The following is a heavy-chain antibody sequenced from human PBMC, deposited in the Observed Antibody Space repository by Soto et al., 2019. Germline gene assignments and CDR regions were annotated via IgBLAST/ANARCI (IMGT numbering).Heavy chain of an antibody. V-gene: IGHV1-18*01. D-gene: IGHD1-26*01. J-gene: IGHJ4*02. CDR3: ARTLPPIDY. Sequence: QVQLVQSGAEVKKPGASVKVSCKASGYTFSTYGISWVRQAPGQGLEWMGWITAYNGNTNAAQKLQGRVTMATDTSTRTACMELRSLRSDDTAVYSCARTLPPIDYWGQGTLVTVSS. CDR2: ITAYNGNT. CDR1: GYTFSTYG.